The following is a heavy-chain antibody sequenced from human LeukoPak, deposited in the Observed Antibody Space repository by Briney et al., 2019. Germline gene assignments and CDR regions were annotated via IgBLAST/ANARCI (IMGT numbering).Heavy chain of an antibody. CDR2: ISYDGSNK. V-gene: IGHV3-30*18. D-gene: IGHD5-18*01. Sequence: GGSLRLSCAASGFTFRSYGMHWVRQAPGKGLEWVAVISYDGSNKYYADSVKGRFTISRDNSKNTLYLQMNSLRAEDTAVYYCAKGILDSYGYYYYYYMDVWGKGTTVTVSS. CDR1: GFTFRSYG. CDR3: AKGILDSYGYYYYYYMDV. J-gene: IGHJ6*03.